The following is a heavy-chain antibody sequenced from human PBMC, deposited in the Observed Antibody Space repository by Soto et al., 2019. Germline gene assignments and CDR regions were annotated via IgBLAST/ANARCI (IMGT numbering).Heavy chain of an antibody. J-gene: IGHJ6*02. CDR3: ARDLGETELTMIGVRYYYYGMDV. CDR1: GYTLTELS. CDR2: INAGNGNT. V-gene: IGHV1-3*01. Sequence: ASVKVSCKVSGYTLTELSMHWVRQAPGQRLEWMGWINAGNGNTKYSQKFQGRVTITRDTSASTAYMELSSLRSEDTAVYYCARDLGETELTMIGVRYYYYGMDVWGQGTTVTVS. D-gene: IGHD3-22*01.